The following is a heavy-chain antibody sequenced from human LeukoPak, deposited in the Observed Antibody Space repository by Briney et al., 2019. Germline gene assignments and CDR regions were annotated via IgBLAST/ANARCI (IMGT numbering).Heavy chain of an antibody. CDR2: IKAKAHGGTM. D-gene: IGHD1-26*01. Sequence: PGGSLRLSCAASGFTFSTFAMIWVRQAPGKGLEWVGRIKAKAHGGTMEYAAPVKGRFTISRDDSKNTLYLQMNSLKTEDTAVYYCTTDGVGVEGATYDNWGQGTLVSVSS. V-gene: IGHV3-15*01. J-gene: IGHJ4*02. CDR1: GFTFSTFA. CDR3: TTDGVGVEGATYDN.